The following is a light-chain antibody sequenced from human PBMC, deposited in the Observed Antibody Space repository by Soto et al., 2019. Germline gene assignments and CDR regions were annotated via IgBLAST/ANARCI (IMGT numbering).Light chain of an antibody. V-gene: IGKV1-5*01. CDR3: QQYYSYPWT. J-gene: IGKJ1*01. Sequence: DIPMTQSPSTVSAYVGDSVTITCRASQSITTWLAWYQQKPGKAPKLLIYAASTLQSGVPSRFSGSGSGTDFTLTISCLQSEDFATYYCQQYYSYPWTFGQGTKVEIK. CDR2: AAS. CDR1: QSITTW.